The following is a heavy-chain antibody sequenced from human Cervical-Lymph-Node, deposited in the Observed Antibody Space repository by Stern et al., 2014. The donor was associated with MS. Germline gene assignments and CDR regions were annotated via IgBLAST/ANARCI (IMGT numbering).Heavy chain of an antibody. CDR2: IYPGDAET. V-gene: IGHV5-51*01. CDR3: ARRDMSTTRYFDS. D-gene: IGHD5-24*01. CDR1: GYSFPVFW. Sequence: VQLVESGPEVKKPGESLRISCKASGYSFPVFWIGWVRQMSGRGLEWMGIIYPGDAETRYSPSFPGQVTMSVDLSTTTAYLQWRSLKASDTAIYYCARRDMSTTRYFDSWGQGTLVTVPS. J-gene: IGHJ4*02.